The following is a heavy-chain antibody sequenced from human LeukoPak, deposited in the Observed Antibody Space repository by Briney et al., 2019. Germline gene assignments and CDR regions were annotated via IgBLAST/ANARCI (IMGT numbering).Heavy chain of an antibody. J-gene: IGHJ3*02. V-gene: IGHV3-7*01. D-gene: IGHD3-16*02. CDR3: AREDRSITFGGVITYDAFDI. CDR1: GFTFSSYW. Sequence: PGGSLRLSCSGSGFTFSSYWMTWVRQAPGKGLEWVANIKQDGSKKSYLDSVKGRFTISRDNAKNSLYLQINSLRAEDTAVYYCAREDRSITFGGVITYDAFDIWGQGTMVTVSS. CDR2: IKQDGSKK.